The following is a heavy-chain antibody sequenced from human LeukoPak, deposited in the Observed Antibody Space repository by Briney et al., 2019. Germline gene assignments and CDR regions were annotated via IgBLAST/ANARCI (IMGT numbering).Heavy chain of an antibody. V-gene: IGHV3-21*01. CDR3: ARGDLPSGSSPSSGVVFDI. CDR2: ISSSSSYI. J-gene: IGHJ3*02. D-gene: IGHD1-26*01. CDR1: GVTFSNYS. Sequence: GGSLRLSCAVSGVTFSNYSMNWVRRAPGKGREGVTSISSSSSYIYYADSVKGRFTIPRDNAKNSLYLQMISLRAEDTAVYYCARGDLPSGSSPSSGVVFDIWGQGTMVTVSS.